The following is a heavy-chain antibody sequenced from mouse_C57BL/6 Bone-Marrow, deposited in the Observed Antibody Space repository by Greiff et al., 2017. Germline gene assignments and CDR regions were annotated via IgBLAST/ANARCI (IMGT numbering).Heavy chain of an antibody. CDR1: GYTFTSYW. CDR2: IYPSDSET. CDR3: ARNWGYAMDY. J-gene: IGHJ4*01. D-gene: IGHD4-1*01. Sequence: QVQLQQPGAELVRPGSSVKLSCKASGYTFTSYWMDWVKPRPGQGLEWIGNIYPSDSETHYNQKFKDKATLTVDKSSSTAYMQLSSLTSEDSAVYYCARNWGYAMDYWGQGTSVTVSS. V-gene: IGHV1-61*01.